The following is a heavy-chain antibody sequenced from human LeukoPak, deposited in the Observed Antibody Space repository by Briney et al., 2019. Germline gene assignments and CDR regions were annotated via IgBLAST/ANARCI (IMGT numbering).Heavy chain of an antibody. D-gene: IGHD3-22*01. CDR1: GFTFSSYA. V-gene: IGHV3-23*01. CDR2: ISGSGGST. J-gene: IGHJ4*02. Sequence: GGSLRLSCAASGFTFSSYAMSWVRQAPGKGLEWVSAISGSGGSTYYADSVKGRFTISRDNAKSTLYLQMNSLRAEDTAVYYCARDPLYDSSGYYYVKLDYWGQGTLVTVSS. CDR3: ARDPLYDSSGYYYVKLDY.